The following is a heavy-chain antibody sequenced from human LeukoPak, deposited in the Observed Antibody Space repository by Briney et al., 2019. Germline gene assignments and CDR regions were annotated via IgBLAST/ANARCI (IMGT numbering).Heavy chain of an antibody. CDR1: GFTFSSYA. V-gene: IGHV3-23*01. J-gene: IGHJ4*02. D-gene: IGHD3-16*01. CDR2: ISGSGGST. CDR3: AKGYYDYVWGSYYFDY. Sequence: TGGSLRLSXAASGFTFSSYAMSWVRQSPGKGLEWLSAISGSGGSTYYADSVKGRFTISSDNSRDTLYLQMNSLRAENTAVYYCAKGYYDYVWGSYYFDYWGQGTLVTVSS.